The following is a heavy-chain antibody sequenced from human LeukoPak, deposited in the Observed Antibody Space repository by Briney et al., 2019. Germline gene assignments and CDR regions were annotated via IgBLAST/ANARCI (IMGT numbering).Heavy chain of an antibody. V-gene: IGHV3-30-3*01. CDR3: ARSYYYDRKSGYFDY. Sequence: GGSLRLSCAASGFTFGSYAMHWVRQAPGKGLEWVAVISYDGSNKYYADSVKGRFTISRDNSKNTLYLQMNSLRAEDTAVYYCARSYYYDRKSGYFDYWGQGTLVTVSS. D-gene: IGHD3-22*01. CDR2: ISYDGSNK. J-gene: IGHJ4*02. CDR1: GFTFGSYA.